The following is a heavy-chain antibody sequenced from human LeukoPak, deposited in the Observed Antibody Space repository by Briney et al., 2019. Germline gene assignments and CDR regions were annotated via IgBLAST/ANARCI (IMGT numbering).Heavy chain of an antibody. Sequence: GGSLRLSCAASGFTFSSYVMHWVRQAPGKGLEWVAFIRYDGSNKYYSDSVKGRFTISRDNSKNTLYLQMNSLRPEDTAVYYCARGKREVAYCGGDCGGVDYWGQGTLVTVSS. D-gene: IGHD2-21*02. CDR1: GFTFSSYV. J-gene: IGHJ4*02. V-gene: IGHV3-30*02. CDR3: ARGKREVAYCGGDCGGVDY. CDR2: IRYDGSNK.